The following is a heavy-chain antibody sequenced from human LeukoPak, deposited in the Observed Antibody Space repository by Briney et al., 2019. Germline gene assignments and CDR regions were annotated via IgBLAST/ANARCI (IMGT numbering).Heavy chain of an antibody. CDR1: GGSISSGVYA. CDR3: ARAPDAYSSRWYSDY. Sequence: PSQSRSLTCVVAGGSISSGVYAWGWIREPPVKGLEGIGYISHSGSTYYNPSLKSRVTISVDRSKNQFSLKLSSVTAADTAVYYCARAPDAYSSRWYSDYWGPGTLVTVSS. V-gene: IGHV4-30-2*01. J-gene: IGHJ4*02. D-gene: IGHD6-13*01. CDR2: ISHSGST.